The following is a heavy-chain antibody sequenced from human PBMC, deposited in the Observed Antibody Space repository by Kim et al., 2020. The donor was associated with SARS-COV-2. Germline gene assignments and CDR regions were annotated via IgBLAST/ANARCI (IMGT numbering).Heavy chain of an antibody. Sequence: GESLKISCQASGYTFTNYWIGWVRQMPGKGLEWMGITYPGVSDTRYSPSFQGQVTISADQSINTVYLQWSSLRASDTAMYYCAKGSNLYYHDGSGPFDLWGQGTMVTVSS. V-gene: IGHV5-51*01. CDR2: TYPGVSDT. CDR3: AKGSNLYYHDGSGPFDL. D-gene: IGHD3-16*01. CDR1: GYTFTNYW. J-gene: IGHJ3*01.